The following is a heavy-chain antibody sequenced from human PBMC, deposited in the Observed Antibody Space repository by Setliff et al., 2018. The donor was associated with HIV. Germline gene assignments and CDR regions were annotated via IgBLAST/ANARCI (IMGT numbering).Heavy chain of an antibody. Sequence: GESLKISCRGSGYNFPNYWIAWVRQMPGKGLEWMGIIYPDNSDARYGPSFQGQVTISVDKTMRTAYLQWSSLKASDTAMYYCARRLSANSFDYWGQGTLVTVSS. CDR3: ARRLSANSFDY. V-gene: IGHV5-51*01. CDR1: GYNFPNYW. D-gene: IGHD1-7*01. J-gene: IGHJ4*02. CDR2: IYPDNSDA.